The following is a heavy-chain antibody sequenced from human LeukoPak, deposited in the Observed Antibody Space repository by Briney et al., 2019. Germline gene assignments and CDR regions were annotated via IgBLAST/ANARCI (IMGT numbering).Heavy chain of an antibody. V-gene: IGHV3-30*02. Sequence: GGSLRLSCSASGFTFSSYGMHWVRQAPGKGLEWVAFIRYDGSNKYYADSVKGRFAISRDNAKNSLYLQMNSLRAEDTAVYYCARVGAARYWGQGTLVTVSS. J-gene: IGHJ4*02. CDR2: IRYDGSNK. CDR3: ARVGAARY. D-gene: IGHD6-6*01. CDR1: GFTFSSYG.